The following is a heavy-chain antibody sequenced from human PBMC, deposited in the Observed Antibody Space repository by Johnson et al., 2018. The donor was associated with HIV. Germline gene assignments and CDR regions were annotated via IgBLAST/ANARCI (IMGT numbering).Heavy chain of an antibody. CDR2: ISWNSGSI. CDR3: ARDRSKGGAFDI. D-gene: IGHD2/OR15-2a*01. J-gene: IGHJ3*02. V-gene: IGHV3-9*01. CDR1: GFTFDDYA. Sequence: VQLVASGGGLVQPGRSLRLSCAASGFTFDDYAMHWVRQAPGKGLEWVSGISWNSGSIGYADSVKGRFTISRDNAKNSLHLQMNSLRAGDTAVYYCARDRSKGGAFDIWGQGTMVTVSS.